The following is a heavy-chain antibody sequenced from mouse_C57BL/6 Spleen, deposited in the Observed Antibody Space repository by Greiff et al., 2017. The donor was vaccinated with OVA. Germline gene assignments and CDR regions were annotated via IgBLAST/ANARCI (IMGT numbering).Heavy chain of an antibody. D-gene: IGHD1-1*01. V-gene: IGHV5-9*01. J-gene: IGHJ4*01. CDR3: ARRGTVPYAMDY. CDR2: ISGGGGNT. CDR1: GFTFRSYT. Sequence: EVQGVESGGGLVKPGGSLKLSCAASGFTFRSYTMSWVRQTPEKRLEWVATISGGGGNTSSPDSVQGRFTISRDNAKNTLYLQMSSLRSEDTALYDCARRGTVPYAMDYWGKGTSVTVAS.